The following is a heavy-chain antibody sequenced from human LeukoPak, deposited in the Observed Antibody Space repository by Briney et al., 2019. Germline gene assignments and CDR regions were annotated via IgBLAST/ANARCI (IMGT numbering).Heavy chain of an antibody. J-gene: IGHJ4*02. CDR3: ATRKYYYDSSGYNHYFDY. Sequence: PGGSLRLSCAASGFTFSDYYMSWIRQAPGKGLEWVSYISSSGSTIYYADSVKGRFTISRDNSKNTLYLQMNSLRAEDTAVYYCATRKYYYDSSGYNHYFDYWGQGTLVTVSS. CDR2: ISSSGSTI. V-gene: IGHV3-11*01. CDR1: GFTFSDYY. D-gene: IGHD3-22*01.